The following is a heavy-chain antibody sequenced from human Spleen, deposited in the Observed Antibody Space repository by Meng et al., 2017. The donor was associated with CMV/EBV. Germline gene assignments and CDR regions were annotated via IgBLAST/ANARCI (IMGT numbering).Heavy chain of an antibody. J-gene: IGHJ4*02. Sequence: GGSLRLSCAASGFTFSDYWMHWVRQTPGKGLMWVSHINRDGSRTTYAGSVKGRFTISRDNAKNSLYLQMNSLRAEDTAVYYCARDDGGNYPSTLDCWGQGTLVTVSS. D-gene: IGHD4/OR15-4a*01. CDR1: GFTFSDYW. CDR3: ARDDGGNYPSTLDC. V-gene: IGHV3-74*03. CDR2: INRDGSRT.